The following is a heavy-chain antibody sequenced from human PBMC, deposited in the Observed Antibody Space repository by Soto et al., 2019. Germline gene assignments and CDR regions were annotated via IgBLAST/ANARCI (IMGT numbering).Heavy chain of an antibody. CDR2: INNDGSTT. Sequence: GSLRLSCAASGFPFSTYWMHWVRQAPGKGPVWVSRINNDGSTTRYADSVKGRFTISRDNAKNTLYLQMNSLRAEDTAVYYCASQGLYYYGLDVWGQGTTVTVSS. CDR1: GFPFSTYW. CDR3: ASQGLYYYGLDV. V-gene: IGHV3-74*01. J-gene: IGHJ6*02.